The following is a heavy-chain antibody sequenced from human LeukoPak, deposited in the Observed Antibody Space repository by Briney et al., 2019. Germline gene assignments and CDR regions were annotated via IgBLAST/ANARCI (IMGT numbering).Heavy chain of an antibody. Sequence: GESLKISCKGSGYIFPKSWIGWVRQMPGEGLELMGIIFPDDSDTRYSPSFQGQVTISADKSINTAYLQWSSLKASDTAMYYCARAWNYNFWSGLPYYFDYWGQGSLVTVSS. V-gene: IGHV5-51*01. CDR1: GYIFPKSW. J-gene: IGHJ4*02. CDR2: IFPDDSDT. CDR3: ARAWNYNFWSGLPYYFDY. D-gene: IGHD3-3*01.